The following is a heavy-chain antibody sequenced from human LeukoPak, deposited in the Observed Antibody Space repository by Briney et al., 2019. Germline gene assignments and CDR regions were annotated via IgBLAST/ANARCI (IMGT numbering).Heavy chain of an antibody. J-gene: IGHJ6*02. CDR1: GFSFGTSS. CDR2: IHHDGSGT. CDR3: VKDPFFHYGMDL. D-gene: IGHD3-16*01. V-gene: IGHV3-64D*06. Sequence: TGGSLRLSCLAAGFSFGTSSMHWIRQTPGKGLEYVLAIHHDGSGTFYTDSVKDSFTISRDNSKNTLYLQMRSLRTEDTAVYYCVKDPFFHYGMDLWGQGTTVTVSS.